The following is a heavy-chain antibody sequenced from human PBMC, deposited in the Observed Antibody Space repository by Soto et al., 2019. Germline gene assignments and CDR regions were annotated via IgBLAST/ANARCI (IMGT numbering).Heavy chain of an antibody. V-gene: IGHV1-69*13. CDR2: IIPIFGTA. D-gene: IGHD1-26*01. CDR1: GGTFSSYA. J-gene: IGHJ6*02. CDR3: ARRWAYHYGMDV. Sequence: ASVKVSCKASGGTFSSYAISWVRQAPGQGLEWMGGIIPIFGTANYAQKFQGRVTITADESTSTAYMELSSLRSEDTAVYYCARRWAYHYGMDVWGQGTTVTVSS.